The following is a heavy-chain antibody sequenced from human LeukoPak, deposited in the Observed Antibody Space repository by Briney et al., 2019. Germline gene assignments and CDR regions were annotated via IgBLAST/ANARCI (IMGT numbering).Heavy chain of an antibody. Sequence: LPGGSLRLSCAASGFTFSSYWMSWVRQAPGKGLEWVANIKYDGSEKYYVDSVKGRFTISRDNAKNSLYLQMNSLRAEDTAVYYCARPQSGTYHDAFDIWGQGTMVTVSS. CDR2: IKYDGSEK. V-gene: IGHV3-7*01. J-gene: IGHJ3*02. D-gene: IGHD2-2*01. CDR1: GFTFSSYW. CDR3: ARPQSGTYHDAFDI.